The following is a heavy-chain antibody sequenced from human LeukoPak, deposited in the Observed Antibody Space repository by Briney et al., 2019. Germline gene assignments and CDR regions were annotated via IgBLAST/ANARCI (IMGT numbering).Heavy chain of an antibody. D-gene: IGHD1-1*01. CDR3: VRDYKSSDTPNFDY. J-gene: IGHJ4*02. CDR1: GFTFSYYS. CDR2: ISSSGSTV. V-gene: IGHV3-48*01. Sequence: PGGSLRLSCAASGFTFSYYSMSWVRQAPGKGLEWVSYISSSGSTVYYADSVKGRFTISRDNAKNSLYLEMNSLRAEGTAVYHCVRDYKSSDTPNFDYWGQGTLVTVSS.